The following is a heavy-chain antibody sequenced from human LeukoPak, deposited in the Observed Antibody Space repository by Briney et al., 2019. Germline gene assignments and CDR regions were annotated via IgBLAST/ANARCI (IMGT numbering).Heavy chain of an antibody. V-gene: IGHV3-74*01. J-gene: IGHJ6*02. CDR2: INSDGSST. Sequence: GGSLRLSCAASGFTFSSYWMHWVRQAPGKGLVWVSRINSDGSSTTYADSVNGRFTISRDNAKNTLFLQMNSLRAEDTGVYYCARGGDTYGFSVHYYYGMDAWGQGTTVTVSS. CDR3: ARGGDTYGFSVHYYYGMDA. CDR1: GFTFSSYW. D-gene: IGHD5-18*01.